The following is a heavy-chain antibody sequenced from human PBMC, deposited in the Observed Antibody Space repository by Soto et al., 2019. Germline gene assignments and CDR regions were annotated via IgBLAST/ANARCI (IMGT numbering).Heavy chain of an antibody. Sequence: SETLSLTCSVSGGSITNTNYHWGWIRQAPGKGLEWIGTSYFRGATDYNPSLQSRVTISADTSKNQISLHLRSVTAADTAVYYCFGVLAATLDYWGQGTRVIVSS. CDR2: SYFRGAT. CDR1: GGSITNTNYH. CDR3: FGVLAATLDY. V-gene: IGHV4-39*01. D-gene: IGHD2-21*02. J-gene: IGHJ4*01.